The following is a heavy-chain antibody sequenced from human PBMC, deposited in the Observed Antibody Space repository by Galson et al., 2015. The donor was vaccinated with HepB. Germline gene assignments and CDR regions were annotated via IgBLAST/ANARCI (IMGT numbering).Heavy chain of an antibody. CDR2: ISSSSSTI. Sequence: SLRLSCAASGFTFSSYSMNWVRQAPGKGLEWVSYISSSSSTIYYADSVKGRFTISRDNAKNSLYLQMNSLRDEDTAVYYCARDRLAAAGKEYWFDPWGQGTLVTVSS. J-gene: IGHJ5*02. D-gene: IGHD6-13*01. V-gene: IGHV3-48*02. CDR1: GFTFSSYS. CDR3: ARDRLAAAGKEYWFDP.